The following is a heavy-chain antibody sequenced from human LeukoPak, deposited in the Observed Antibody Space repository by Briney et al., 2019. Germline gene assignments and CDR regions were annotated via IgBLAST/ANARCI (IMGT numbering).Heavy chain of an antibody. Sequence: PSETLSLTCTVSGGSISSYYWSWIRQPAGKGLEWIGRIYTSGSTNYNPSLKGRVTMSVDTSKNQFSLKLSSVTAADTAVYYCASSNYYDSSGYYTFDYWGQGTLVTVSS. CDR2: IYTSGST. CDR1: GGSISSYY. J-gene: IGHJ4*02. V-gene: IGHV4-4*07. D-gene: IGHD3-22*01. CDR3: ASSNYYDSSGYYTFDY.